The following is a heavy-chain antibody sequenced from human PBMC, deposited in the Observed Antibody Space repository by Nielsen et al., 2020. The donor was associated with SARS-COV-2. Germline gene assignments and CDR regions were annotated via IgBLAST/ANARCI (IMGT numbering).Heavy chain of an antibody. V-gene: IGHV3-33*01. CDR2: LWYHGGDE. CDR3: ARDLTFGAYWFDP. D-gene: IGHD3/OR15-3a*01. CDR1: GFTLSSHG. J-gene: IGHJ5*02. Sequence: TLSLTCEASGFTLSSHGMHWVRQPPGKGLEWVAHLWYHGGDENYADSVRGRFTISRDLSKNTVYLQMSSLRVEDTAVYYCARDLTFGAYWFDPWSQGTLVTVSS.